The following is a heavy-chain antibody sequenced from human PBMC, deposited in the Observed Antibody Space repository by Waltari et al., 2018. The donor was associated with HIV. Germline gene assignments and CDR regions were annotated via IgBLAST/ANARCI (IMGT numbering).Heavy chain of an antibody. J-gene: IGHJ5*02. CDR1: GFRFTDYN. CDR2: IGSLQNFI. CDR3: ARGPPSGWSWFDP. D-gene: IGHD6-19*01. Sequence: EVILVESGGGLVRPGGSLRLSCAASGFRFTDYNMNWVRQCTGKGLEWGASIGSLQNFIQYADSVKGRFTVSRDNARNSLYLQRNSLPAEDTAVYYCARGPPSGWSWFDPWGQGTLVTVSS. V-gene: IGHV3-21*01.